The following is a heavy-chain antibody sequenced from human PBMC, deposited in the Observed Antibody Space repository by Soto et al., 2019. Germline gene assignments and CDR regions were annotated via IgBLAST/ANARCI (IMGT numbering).Heavy chain of an antibody. J-gene: IGHJ6*03. CDR3: AGRDCSGTNCYYLDYNYMDV. D-gene: IGHD2-2*01. Sequence: QVQLQESGPGLVRPSETLSLTCTVSGGSFSSYYWTWIRQSPGKGLEWIGYIYYSGSTDYNPSLRSRLAISIISSKNQYSLRLNSMTAADTAVYYGAGRDCSGTNCYYLDYNYMDVWGKGTTVTVSS. CDR1: GGSFSSYY. V-gene: IGHV4-59*08. CDR2: IYYSGST.